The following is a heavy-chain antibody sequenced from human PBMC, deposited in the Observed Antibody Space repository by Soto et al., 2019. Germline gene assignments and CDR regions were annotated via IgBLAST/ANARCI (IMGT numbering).Heavy chain of an antibody. CDR1: YG. Sequence: YGVRWISQKPGKGLEGVXAXSXXXDXTXXXDXXXXRFTISRDTSKNTLFLQMNSLRAEDTALYYCAKSYRSNWYHYFDNWAQAPL. J-gene: IGHJ4*02. CDR3: AKSYRSNWYHYFDN. V-gene: IGHV3-23*01. CDR2: XSXXXDXT. D-gene: IGHD6-13*01.